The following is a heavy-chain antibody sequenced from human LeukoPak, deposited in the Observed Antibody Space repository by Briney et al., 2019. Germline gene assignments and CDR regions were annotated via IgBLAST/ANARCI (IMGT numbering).Heavy chain of an antibody. Sequence: GGSLRLSCAGSGFTFNSPSWMSWVRQAPGKGLEWVANINADGSGKYYVDSVKGRFTISKDNAKKSLYLEMNSLTAEDTAVYYCARSERWGQGTLVTVSS. CDR3: ARSER. CDR2: INADGSGK. V-gene: IGHV3-7*01. CDR1: GFTFNSPSW. J-gene: IGHJ4*02.